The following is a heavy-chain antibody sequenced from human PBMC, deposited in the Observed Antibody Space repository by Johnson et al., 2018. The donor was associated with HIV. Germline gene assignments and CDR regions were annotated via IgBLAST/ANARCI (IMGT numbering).Heavy chain of an antibody. J-gene: IGHJ3*02. CDR2: ISSSGSTI. V-gene: IGHV3-48*03. D-gene: IGHD6-19*01. CDR3: VRGWHTSGRCDVFDI. Sequence: EVQLVESGGGVVRPGGSLRLSCAASGFTFSSYEMNWVRQAPGKGLEWVSYISSSGSTIYYADSVKGRFTIYRDNSDNFLYLYMNRLRTDDTAVYYCVRGWHTSGRCDVFDIWGQGTTVIVSS. CDR1: GFTFSSYE.